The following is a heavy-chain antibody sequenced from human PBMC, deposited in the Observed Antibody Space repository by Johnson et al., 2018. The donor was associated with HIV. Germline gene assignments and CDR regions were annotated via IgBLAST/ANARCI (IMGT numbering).Heavy chain of an antibody. V-gene: IGHV3-15*01. J-gene: IGHJ3*02. Sequence: VQLVESGGGLVKPGGSLKLSCTASGFTFSNAWMNWVRHAPGKGLEWVGRIKSKTDGGPTDYAAPVKGKFTISRDDSKTTLYLQMNSLKTEDTAVYYCITGGSGTIPSGAFDIWGQGTMVTVSS. CDR2: IKSKTDGGPT. CDR1: GFTFSNAW. CDR3: ITGGSGTIPSGAFDI. D-gene: IGHD1-26*01.